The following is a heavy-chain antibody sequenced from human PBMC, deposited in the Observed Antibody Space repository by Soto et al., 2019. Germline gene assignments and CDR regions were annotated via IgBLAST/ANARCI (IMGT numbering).Heavy chain of an antibody. D-gene: IGHD4-17*01. CDR2: IYYSGGT. CDR3: ARVYGDYLDY. V-gene: IGHV4-59*01. Sequence: QVQLQESGPGLVKPSETLSLTCTVSGGSISSYYWSWIRQPPGKGLEWIGYIYYSGGTNYNPSLNSRVTISVDTSKNQLSLKLSSVTAADTAVYYCARVYGDYLDYWGQGTLVTVSS. J-gene: IGHJ4*02. CDR1: GGSISSYY.